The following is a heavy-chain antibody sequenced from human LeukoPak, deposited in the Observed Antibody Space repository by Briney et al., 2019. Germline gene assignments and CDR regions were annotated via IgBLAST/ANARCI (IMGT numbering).Heavy chain of an antibody. CDR1: GYTFTGYY. J-gene: IGHJ4*02. V-gene: IGHV1-2*02. CDR2: INPNSGAT. D-gene: IGHD2-15*01. CDR3: AKGYCSGNSCYGTHFDY. Sequence: ASVKVSCKPSGYTFTGYYMHWVRQAPGQGLEWMGWINPNSGATNYAQRFQGRVTMTRDTSISTAYVELSRLRSDDTALYYCAKGYCSGNSCYGTHFDYWGQGTLVTVSS.